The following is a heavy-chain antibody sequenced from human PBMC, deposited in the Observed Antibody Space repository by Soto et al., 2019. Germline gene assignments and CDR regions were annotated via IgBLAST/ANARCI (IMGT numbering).Heavy chain of an antibody. CDR2: VHDSGST. J-gene: IGHJ4*02. D-gene: IGHD2-2*01. V-gene: IGHV4-59*12. CDR3: ARVPDY. CDR1: GGSISNFY. Sequence: PSETLSLTCTVSGGSISNFYWIWIRQPPGKGLEWVGYVHDSGSTYYNPSLKSRVTISIDRSKNQFSLKLSSVTAADTAVYYCARVPDYWGQGILVTVSS.